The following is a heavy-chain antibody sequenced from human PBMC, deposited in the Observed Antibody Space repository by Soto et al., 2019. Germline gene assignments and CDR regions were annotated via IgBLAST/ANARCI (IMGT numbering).Heavy chain of an antibody. J-gene: IGHJ4*02. CDR3: ARDRDYSSIPGY. Sequence: XSVKLAINAAGYTLTSYGIGWVRQAPGQGLEWMGWISAYNGNTNYAQKLQGRVTMTTDTSTSTAYMELRSLRSDDTAVYYCARDRDYSSIPGYWGQGTLVTVSS. CDR2: ISAYNGNT. D-gene: IGHD6-13*01. CDR1: GYTLTSYG. V-gene: IGHV1-18*04.